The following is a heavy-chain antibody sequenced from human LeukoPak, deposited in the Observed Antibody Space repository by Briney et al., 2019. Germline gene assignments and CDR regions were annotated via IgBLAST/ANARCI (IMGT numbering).Heavy chain of an antibody. CDR1: GYSISSGYY. D-gene: IGHD3-3*01. Sequence: SETLSLTCTVSGYSISSGYYWGWIRQPPGKGLEWIGSIYHSGSTYYNPSLKSRVTISVDTSKNQFSLKLSSVTAADTAVYYCARDGDFAFDIWGQGTMVTVSS. V-gene: IGHV4-38-2*02. CDR2: IYHSGST. J-gene: IGHJ3*02. CDR3: ARDGDFAFDI.